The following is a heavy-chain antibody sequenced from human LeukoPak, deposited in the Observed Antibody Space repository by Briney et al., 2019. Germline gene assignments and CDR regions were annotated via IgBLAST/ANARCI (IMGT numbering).Heavy chain of an antibody. CDR2: ISFDGTKQ. J-gene: IGHJ3*02. CDR1: GFTFSVYT. V-gene: IGHV3-30-3*01. Sequence: GGSLRLSCTASGFTFSVYTIQWVRQAPGKGLEWVAVISFDGTKQYYADSVKGRFTISRDNSKNTVYLHMNSLRVEETAVNYCARGSFGAGVGATMAGAFDIWGQGTKVTVSS. CDR3: ARGSFGAGVGATMAGAFDI. D-gene: IGHD1-26*01.